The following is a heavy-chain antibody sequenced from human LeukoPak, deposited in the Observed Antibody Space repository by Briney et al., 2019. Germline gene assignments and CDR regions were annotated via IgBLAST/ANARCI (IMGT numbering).Heavy chain of an antibody. D-gene: IGHD6-19*01. CDR2: ISYDGSNK. V-gene: IGHV3-30*18. CDR3: AKDGEQWLVTDGMDV. CDR1: GFTFSSYG. J-gene: IGHJ6*02. Sequence: GSLVLSCAASGFTFSSYGMHWGRQAPGKGLEWVAVISYDGSNKYYADSVKGRFTISRDNSKNTLYLQMNSLRAEDTAVYYCAKDGEQWLVTDGMDVWGQGTTVTVSS.